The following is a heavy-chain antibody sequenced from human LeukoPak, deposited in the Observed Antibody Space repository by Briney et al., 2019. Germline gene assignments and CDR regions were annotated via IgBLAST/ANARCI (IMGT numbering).Heavy chain of an antibody. CDR2: IIPIFGTA. CDR3: ARVYGSGSYCFWFDP. V-gene: IGHV1-69*06. J-gene: IGHJ5*02. D-gene: IGHD3-10*01. CDR1: GGTFSSYA. Sequence: GASVKVSCKASGGTFSSYAISWVRQAPGQGLEWMGGIIPIFGTANYAQKFQGRVTITADKSTSTAYMELSSLRSEDTAVYYCARVYGSGSYCFWFDPWGQGTLVTVSS.